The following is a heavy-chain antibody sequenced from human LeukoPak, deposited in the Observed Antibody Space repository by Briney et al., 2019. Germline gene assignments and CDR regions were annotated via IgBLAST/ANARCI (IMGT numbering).Heavy chain of an antibody. CDR2: IFYSGST. D-gene: IGHD3-22*01. J-gene: IGHJ4*02. CDR3: ARRRYYDSSGYWYYFDY. V-gene: IGHV4-59*08. Sequence: PSETLSLTCTVSGGSISSYYWSWIRQPPGKGLEWIGQIFYSGSTNYNPSLKSRVTISVDTSKNQFSLKLSSVTAADTAVYYCARRRYYDSSGYWYYFDYWGQGTLVTVSS. CDR1: GGSISSYY.